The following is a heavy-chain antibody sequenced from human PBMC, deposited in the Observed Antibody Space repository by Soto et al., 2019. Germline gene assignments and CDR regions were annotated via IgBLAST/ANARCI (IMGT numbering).Heavy chain of an antibody. D-gene: IGHD2-2*02. CDR1: GGTFSSYA. CDR3: VRYRRSPPDIVVVPAAISANYYYYGMDV. CDR2: IIPIFGTA. Sequence: SVKVSCKASGGTFSSYAISWVRQAPGQGLEWMGGIIPIFGTANYAQKFQGRVTITADESTSTAYMELSSLRSEDTAVYYCVRYRRSPPDIVVVPAAISANYYYYGMDVWGQGTTVTVSS. V-gene: IGHV1-69*13. J-gene: IGHJ6*02.